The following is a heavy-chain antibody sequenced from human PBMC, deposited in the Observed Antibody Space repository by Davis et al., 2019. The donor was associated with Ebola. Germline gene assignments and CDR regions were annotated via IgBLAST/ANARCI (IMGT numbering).Heavy chain of an antibody. J-gene: IGHJ4*02. Sequence: GGSLRLSCAASGFTFDDYAMHWVRQAPGKGLEWVSLISGDGGSTYYADSVKGRFTISRDNSKNSLYLQMNSLKTEDTAVYYCTSTLDGDYVDYWGQGTLVTVSS. CDR2: ISGDGGST. D-gene: IGHD4-17*01. V-gene: IGHV3-43*02. CDR1: GFTFDDYA. CDR3: TSTLDGDYVDY.